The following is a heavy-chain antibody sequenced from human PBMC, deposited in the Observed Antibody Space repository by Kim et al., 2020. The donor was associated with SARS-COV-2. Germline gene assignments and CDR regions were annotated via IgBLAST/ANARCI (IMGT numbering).Heavy chain of an antibody. CDR3: ARTPAAILFGAFDI. CDR1: GGSISSSSYY. D-gene: IGHD2-2*02. J-gene: IGHJ3*02. CDR2: IYYSGST. Sequence: SETLSLTCTVSGGSISSSSYYWGWIRQPPGKGLEWIGSIYYSGSTYYNPSLKSRVTISVDTSKNQFSLKLSSVTAADTAVYYCARTPAAILFGAFDIWGQGTMVTVSS. V-gene: IGHV4-39*01.